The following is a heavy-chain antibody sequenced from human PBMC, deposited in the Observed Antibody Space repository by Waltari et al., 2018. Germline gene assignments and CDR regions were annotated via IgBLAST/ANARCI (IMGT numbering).Heavy chain of an antibody. Sequence: QVQLQESGPGLVKPSETLSLTFTVSGSSISSYYWSWIRQPPGKGLEWIGYIYYSGVTNYIPSLKSRVTISVDTSKNQFSLMLSSVTAADTAVYYCASLYSSGGYDAFDIWGQGTMVTVSS. D-gene: IGHD6-19*01. V-gene: IGHV4-59*08. CDR1: GSSISSYY. CDR2: IYYSGVT. CDR3: ASLYSSGGYDAFDI. J-gene: IGHJ3*02.